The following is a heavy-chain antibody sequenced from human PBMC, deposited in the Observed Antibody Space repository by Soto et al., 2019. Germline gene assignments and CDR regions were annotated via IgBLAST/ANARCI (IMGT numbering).Heavy chain of an antibody. Sequence: QVQLVQSGAEVKKPGASVKVSCKASGYTFTSYDINGLRQATGQGLEWMGWMNPNSGNTGYAQKFQGRVTMTRNTSISTAYMELSSLRSEDTAVYYCARDYSSGWYYYYGRDVWGQGTTVTVSS. V-gene: IGHV1-8*01. CDR3: ARDYSSGWYYYYGRDV. D-gene: IGHD6-19*01. J-gene: IGHJ6*02. CDR1: GYTFTSYD. CDR2: MNPNSGNT.